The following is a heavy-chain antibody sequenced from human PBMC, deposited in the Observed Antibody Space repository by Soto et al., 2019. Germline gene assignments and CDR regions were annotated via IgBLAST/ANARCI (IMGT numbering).Heavy chain of an antibody. CDR1: GFSLSTSRVG. D-gene: IGHD3-10*01. V-gene: IGHV2-5*02. Sequence: QITLKESGPTLVKPTQTLTLTCTFSGFSLSTSRVGVGWFRHPPGKALEWLALIYWDDDKRYSPSLKNRLTTTKDTSKNQVVLTMTNADPVDTATYYCVHTSGSGNSACFDYWGQGTLVTVSS. J-gene: IGHJ4*02. CDR2: IYWDDDK. CDR3: VHTSGSGNSACFDY.